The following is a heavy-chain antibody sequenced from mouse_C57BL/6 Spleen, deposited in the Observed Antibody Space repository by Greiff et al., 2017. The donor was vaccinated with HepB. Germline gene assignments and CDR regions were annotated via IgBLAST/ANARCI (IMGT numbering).Heavy chain of an antibody. CDR2: IDPSDSYT. J-gene: IGHJ2*01. Sequence: QVQLQQPGAELVMPGASVKLSCKASGYTFTSYWMHWVKQRPGQGLEWIGEIDPSDSYTNYNQKFKGKSTLTVDKSSSTAYMQLSSPTSEDSAVYYCARRDSSNYYFDYWGQGTTLTVSS. V-gene: IGHV1-69*01. CDR1: GYTFTSYW. D-gene: IGHD2-5*01. CDR3: ARRDSSNYYFDY.